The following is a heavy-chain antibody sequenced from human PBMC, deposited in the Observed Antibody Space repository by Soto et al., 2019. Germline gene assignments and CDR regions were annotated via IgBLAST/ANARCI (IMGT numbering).Heavy chain of an antibody. Sequence: QVQLQESGPGLVKPSQTLSLTCTVSGGSISSGDYYWSWIRQPPGKGLEWIGYIYYSGSTYYNPSLRMRVTVSVDTSKNQVSLKQSSVTAADTAVYYCARDYGNYYYYGMDVWGQGTTVTVSS. J-gene: IGHJ6*02. CDR2: IYYSGST. CDR1: GGSISSGDYY. D-gene: IGHD4-17*01. V-gene: IGHV4-30-4*01. CDR3: ARDYGNYYYYGMDV.